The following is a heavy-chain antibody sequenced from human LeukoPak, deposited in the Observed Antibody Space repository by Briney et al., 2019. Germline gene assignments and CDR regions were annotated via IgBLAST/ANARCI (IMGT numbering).Heavy chain of an antibody. CDR1: GFTFSSYS. V-gene: IGHV3-48*04. Sequence: GGSLRLSCAASGFTFSSYSMNWVRQAPGKGLEWVSYISSSSSTIYYADFEQGRFTISRDNAQNSLHLQMNSLRAEDTAVYYCNSWDIDHWGQGTLVTVSS. CDR2: ISSSSSTI. D-gene: IGHD6-13*01. J-gene: IGHJ4*02. CDR3: NSWDIDH.